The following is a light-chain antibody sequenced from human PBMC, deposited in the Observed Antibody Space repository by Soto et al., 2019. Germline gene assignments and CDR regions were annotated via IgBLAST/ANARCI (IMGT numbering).Light chain of an antibody. V-gene: IGKV1-6*01. CDR2: AAS. CDR1: QGIRHY. CDR3: LQDYNYPLT. J-gene: IGKJ4*01. Sequence: AIQMTQSPSSLSASVGDRVTITCRASQGIRHYLGWYQQKPGKAPKLLIYAASSLQSWVPSRFSGSGSGTDVTLTISSLQPEDCATYYCLQDYNYPLTFGGGTKVEIK.